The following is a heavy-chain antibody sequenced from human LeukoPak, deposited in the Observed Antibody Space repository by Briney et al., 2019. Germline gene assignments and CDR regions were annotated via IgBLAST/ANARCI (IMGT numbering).Heavy chain of an antibody. D-gene: IGHD6-19*01. CDR3: ARQYNSGWFDS. J-gene: IGHJ5*01. V-gene: IGHV1-2*02. Sequence: ASVKVSCKASGYTFTGYYIHWVQQAPGQGLEWMGWINPNNGGTYYAQKFQGRVTMTRDTSISTAFMELSRLRSDDAAMYYCARQYNSGWFDSWGQGTLVTVSS. CDR1: GYTFTGYY. CDR2: INPNNGGT.